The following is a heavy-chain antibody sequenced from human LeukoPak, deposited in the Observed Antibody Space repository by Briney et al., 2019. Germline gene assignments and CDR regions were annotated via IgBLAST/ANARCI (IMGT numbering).Heavy chain of an antibody. V-gene: IGHV3-66*04. J-gene: IGHJ3*02. CDR3: ARPDSSGYYYLNAFGI. Sequence: GGSLRLSCAASGFTVSSNYMSWVRQAPGKGREWVSVIYSGGSTYYADSVKGRFTISRDNSKNTLYLQMNSLRAEDTAVYYCARPDSSGYYYLNAFGIWGQGTMVTVSS. CDR2: IYSGGST. CDR1: GFTVSSNY. D-gene: IGHD3-22*01.